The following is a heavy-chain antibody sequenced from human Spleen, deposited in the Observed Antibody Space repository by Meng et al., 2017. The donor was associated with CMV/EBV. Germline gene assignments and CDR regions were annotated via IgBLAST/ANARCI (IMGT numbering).Heavy chain of an antibody. CDR2: IIPVFGTV. V-gene: IGHV1-69*01. Sequence: TFKSYAFNWGRQAPGQGLEWMGGIIPVFGTVKYAQKFQDRVTITADESTHLIHMELNSLTSDDTAVFYCATDVYSQPPVAPGSGYFDYWGQGTLVTVSS. J-gene: IGHJ4*02. CDR3: ATDVYSQPPVAPGSGYFDY. CDR1: TFKSYA. D-gene: IGHD2-2*01.